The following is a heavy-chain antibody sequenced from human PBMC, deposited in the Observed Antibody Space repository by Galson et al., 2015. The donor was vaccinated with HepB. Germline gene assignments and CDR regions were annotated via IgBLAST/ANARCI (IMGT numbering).Heavy chain of an antibody. Sequence: ETLSLTCTVSGGPISSSSDYWGWFRQAPGKGLECVGRIYYTGSTYQNPSLNSRVTLSLDKSKNHFSLNLRSVTAADTAVYYCARSPLGYYGSQNTVYYYYMDVWGKGTTVTVSS. CDR3: ARSPLGYYGSQNTVYYYYMDV. J-gene: IGHJ6*03. CDR1: GGPISSSSDY. CDR2: IYYTGST. V-gene: IGHV4-39*07. D-gene: IGHD3-10*01.